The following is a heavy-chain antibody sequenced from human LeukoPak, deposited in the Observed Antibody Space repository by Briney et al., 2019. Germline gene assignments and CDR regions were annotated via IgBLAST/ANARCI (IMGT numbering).Heavy chain of an antibody. CDR1: GFTFSSYA. J-gene: IGHJ3*02. D-gene: IGHD5/OR15-5a*01. Sequence: GSLRLSCAASGFTFSSYAMSWVRQAPGKGLEWVSGISGSDRSTYYADSVKGRFIISRDNSKNTLYLQMNSLRAEDTAVYYCAKDTSVGAFDIWGQGTMVTVSS. CDR2: ISGSDRST. V-gene: IGHV3-23*01. CDR3: AKDTSVGAFDI.